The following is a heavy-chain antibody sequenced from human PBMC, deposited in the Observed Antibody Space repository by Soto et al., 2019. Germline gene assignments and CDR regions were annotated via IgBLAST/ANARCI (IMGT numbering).Heavy chain of an antibody. J-gene: IGHJ5*02. D-gene: IGHD6-13*01. Sequence: ASVKVSCKASGYTFTSYGISWVRQAPGQGLEWMGWISAYNGNTNYAQKLQGRVTMTTDTSTSTAYMELRSLRSDDTAVYYCASRPIAAAGTGWFDPWGQGTLVTVSS. CDR3: ASRPIAAAGTGWFDP. CDR1: GYTFTSYG. CDR2: ISAYNGNT. V-gene: IGHV1-18*01.